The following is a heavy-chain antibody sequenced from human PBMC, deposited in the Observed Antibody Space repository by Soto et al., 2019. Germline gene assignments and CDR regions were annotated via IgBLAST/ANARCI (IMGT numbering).Heavy chain of an antibody. Sequence: ASVKVSCKVSGYTLTELSMHWVRQAPGKGLEWMGGFDPEDGETIYAQKFQGRVTMTEDTSTDTAYMELSSLRSEDTAMYYCATGDGLRFLEWLKWGQGTLVTVSS. CDR3: ATGDGLRFLEWLK. V-gene: IGHV1-24*01. CDR2: FDPEDGET. J-gene: IGHJ4*02. CDR1: GYTLTELS. D-gene: IGHD3-3*01.